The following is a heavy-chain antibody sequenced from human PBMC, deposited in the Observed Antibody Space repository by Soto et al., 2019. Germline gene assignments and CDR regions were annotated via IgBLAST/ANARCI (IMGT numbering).Heavy chain of an antibody. J-gene: IGHJ6*02. Sequence: QVQLVESGGGVVQPGRSLRLSCAASGFTFSSYGMHWVRQAPGKGLEWVAVISYDGSNKYYADSVKGRFTISRDNSKNTLYLQMNSLRAEDTAVYSCAKVFGVVTDYYYGMDVWGQGTTVTVSS. D-gene: IGHD2-21*02. V-gene: IGHV3-30*18. CDR3: AKVFGVVTDYYYGMDV. CDR2: ISYDGSNK. CDR1: GFTFSSYG.